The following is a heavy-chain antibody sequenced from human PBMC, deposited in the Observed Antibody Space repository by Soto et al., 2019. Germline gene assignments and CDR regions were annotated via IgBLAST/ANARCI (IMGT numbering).Heavy chain of an antibody. CDR3: ARGLRRGLVVLQYSFDY. CDR2: ISYDGSNK. CDR1: GFTFSSYA. V-gene: IGHV3-30-3*01. Sequence: QVQLVESGGGVVQPGRSLRLSCAASGFTFSSYAMHWVRQAPGKGLEWVAVISYDGSNKYYADSVKGRFTISRDNSKNTLYLQMNSLRAEDTAVYYCARGLRRGLVVLQYSFDYWGQGTLVTVSS. J-gene: IGHJ4*02. D-gene: IGHD2-2*01.